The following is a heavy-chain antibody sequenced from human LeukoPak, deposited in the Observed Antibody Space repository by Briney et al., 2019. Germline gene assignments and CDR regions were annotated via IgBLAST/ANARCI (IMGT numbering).Heavy chain of an antibody. Sequence: SETLSLTCTVSGGSISSGSYYWSWLRQPAGRGLEWIGRIYTSGSTNYNPSLKSRVTISVDTSKNQFSLKLSSVTAADTAVYYCARDLVAGTGVDAFDIWGQGTMVTVSS. V-gene: IGHV4-61*02. CDR1: GGSISSGSYY. J-gene: IGHJ3*02. CDR2: IYTSGST. CDR3: ARDLVAGTGVDAFDI. D-gene: IGHD6-19*01.